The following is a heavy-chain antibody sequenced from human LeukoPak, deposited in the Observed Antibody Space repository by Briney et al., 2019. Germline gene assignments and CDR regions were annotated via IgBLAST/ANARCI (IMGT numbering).Heavy chain of an antibody. Sequence: PGASLRLSCAASGFTFSSYAMSWVRQAPGKGLEWVSAISGSGGSTYYADSVKGRFTISRDNSKNTLYPQMNSLRAEDTAVYYCAKELRPYDSSGPDYWGQGTLVTVSS. D-gene: IGHD3-22*01. J-gene: IGHJ4*02. V-gene: IGHV3-23*01. CDR2: ISGSGGST. CDR1: GFTFSSYA. CDR3: AKELRPYDSSGPDY.